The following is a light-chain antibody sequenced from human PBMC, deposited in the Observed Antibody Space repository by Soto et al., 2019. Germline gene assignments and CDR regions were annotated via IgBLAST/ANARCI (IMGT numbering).Light chain of an antibody. V-gene: IGLV3-21*02. CDR3: QVGDRSSDVV. Sequence: SYVLPQPPGVSVAQGQTATIPCGGSNIGGKSVHWYRQRPDQAPVLVLYDDRARPSGIPERSSGSNSGDTATLTISRVEAEDEADYYCQVGDRSSDVVFGGGTKVTVL. CDR1: NIGGKS. J-gene: IGLJ2*01. CDR2: DDR.